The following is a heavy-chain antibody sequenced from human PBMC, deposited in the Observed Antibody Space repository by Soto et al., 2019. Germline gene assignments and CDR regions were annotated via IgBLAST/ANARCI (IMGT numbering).Heavy chain of an antibody. CDR2: IIASGVIT. D-gene: IGHD6-13*01. V-gene: IGHV3-23*01. Sequence: EVQLLESGGGLVQPGGSLRLACAASGLTFSRYTMGWVRPAPGKGLEWVSAIIASGVITYYADSVKGRFTISRDNSKNTVYLQMNSLRAEDTAVYYCAKDLRGPEAGTWYFALWGRGTLVTVSS. CDR3: AKDLRGPEAGTWYFAL. CDR1: GLTFSRYT. J-gene: IGHJ2*01.